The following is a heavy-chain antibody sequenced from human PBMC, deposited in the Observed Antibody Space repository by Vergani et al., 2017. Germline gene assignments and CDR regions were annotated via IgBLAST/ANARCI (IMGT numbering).Heavy chain of an antibody. Sequence: EVQLVQSGAELKKPGESLKISCQAFGYIFSNFWIGWVRQRPGRGLEWMGIIYPGDSEVKSNPTFRGQVIFSVDTSVNTAYLQWRSLQASDTATYFCASGGHGSENGGALQLWGQGTNITVSS. J-gene: IGHJ3*01. D-gene: IGHD3-10*01. V-gene: IGHV5-51*01. CDR1: GYIFSNFW. CDR3: ASGGHGSENGGALQL. CDR2: IYPGDSEV.